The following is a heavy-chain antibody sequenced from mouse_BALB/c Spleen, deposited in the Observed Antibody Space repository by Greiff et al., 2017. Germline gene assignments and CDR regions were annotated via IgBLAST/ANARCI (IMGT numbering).Heavy chain of an antibody. V-gene: IGHV5-9-4*01. CDR1: GFTFSSYA. CDR3: ARVLYANYAMDY. CDR2: ISSGGSYT. Sequence: VQLKESGGGLVKPGGSLKLSCAASGFTFSSYAMSWVRQSPEKRLEWVAEISSGGSYTYYPDTVTGRFTISRDNAKNTLYLEMSSLRSEDTAMYYCARVLYANYAMDYWGQGTSVTVSS. J-gene: IGHJ4*01. D-gene: IGHD6-5*01.